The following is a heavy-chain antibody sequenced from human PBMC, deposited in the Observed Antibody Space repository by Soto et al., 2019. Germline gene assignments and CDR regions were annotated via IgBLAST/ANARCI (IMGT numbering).Heavy chain of an antibody. V-gene: IGHV3-7*01. CDR2: IKQDGSEK. Sequence: GGSLRLSCAASGFTFSSYWMSWVRQAPGKGLEWVANIKQDGSEKYYVDSVKGRFTISRDNAKNSLYLQMNSLRAEDTAVYYCASSPELYCSGGSCYSKGAFDIWGQGTMVTVSS. D-gene: IGHD2-15*01. CDR3: ASSPELYCSGGSCYSKGAFDI. J-gene: IGHJ3*02. CDR1: GFTFSSYW.